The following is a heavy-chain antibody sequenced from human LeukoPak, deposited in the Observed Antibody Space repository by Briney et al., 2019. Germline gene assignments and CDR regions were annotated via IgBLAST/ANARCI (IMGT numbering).Heavy chain of an antibody. Sequence: SETLSLTCTVSGGSISSYYWSWIRQPPGKGLEWIGYIYYSGSTNYNPSLKSRVTISVDTSKNQFSLKLSSVTAADTAVYYCASSGVLRFLEWSPFDYWGQGTLVTVSS. CDR2: IYYSGST. J-gene: IGHJ4*02. CDR3: ASSGVLRFLEWSPFDY. V-gene: IGHV4-59*01. CDR1: GGSISSYY. D-gene: IGHD3-3*01.